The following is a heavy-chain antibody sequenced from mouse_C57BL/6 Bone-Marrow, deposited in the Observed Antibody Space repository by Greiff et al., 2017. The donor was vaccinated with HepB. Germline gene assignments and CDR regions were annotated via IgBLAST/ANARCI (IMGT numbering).Heavy chain of an antibody. CDR1: GFTFSSYG. V-gene: IGHV5-6*01. CDR3: ARHGPWFAY. Sequence: EVQRVESGGDLVKPGGSLKLSCAASGFTFSSYGMSWVRQTPDKRLEWVATISSGGSYTYYPDSVKGRFTISRDKAKNTLYLQMSSLKSEDTAMYYCARHGPWFAYWGQGTLVTVSA. CDR2: ISSGGSYT. J-gene: IGHJ3*01.